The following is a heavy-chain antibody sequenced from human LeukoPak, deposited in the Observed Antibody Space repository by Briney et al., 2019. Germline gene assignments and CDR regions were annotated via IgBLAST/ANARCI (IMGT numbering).Heavy chain of an antibody. Sequence: GGSLRLSCAVSGFTVSRDYMSWVRQAPGKGLEWVSFIYSDGTTFYADSVKGRFTISRDNSKNTLYLQMNSLRAEDTAVYYCARAIHGATWGQGTLVTVSS. J-gene: IGHJ5*02. CDR2: IYSDGTT. CDR1: GFTVSRDY. V-gene: IGHV3-66*01. D-gene: IGHD3-10*01. CDR3: ARAIHGAT.